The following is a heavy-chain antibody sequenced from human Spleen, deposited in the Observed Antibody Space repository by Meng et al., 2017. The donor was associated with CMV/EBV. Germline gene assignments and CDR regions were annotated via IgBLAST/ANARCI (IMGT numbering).Heavy chain of an antibody. V-gene: IGHV4-39*07. CDR3: ARGRKSGYRGYWFDP. Sequence: GSLRLSCNVSGGSVSSGSYFWSWVRQPPGEGLEWIGEINHSGSTNYNPSLKSRVTISVDTSKNQFSLKLSSVTAADTAVYYCARGRKSGYRGYWFDPWGQGTLVTVSS. D-gene: IGHD3-3*01. CDR2: INHSGST. J-gene: IGHJ5*02. CDR1: GGSVSSGSYF.